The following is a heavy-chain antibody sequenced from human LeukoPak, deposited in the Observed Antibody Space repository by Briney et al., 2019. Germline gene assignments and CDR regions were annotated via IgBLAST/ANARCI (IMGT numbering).Heavy chain of an antibody. Sequence: PSETLPLTCTVSGGFISSSSYYWDWIRQPPGKGLEWIGSIYYSGSTYYNPSLKSRVTISVDTSKNPFSLKLNSVTAADTSVYYCARAGPSRNWFDPWGQGTLVIVSS. CDR3: ARAGPSRNWFDP. CDR1: GGFISSSSYY. CDR2: IYYSGST. J-gene: IGHJ5*02. V-gene: IGHV4-39*01.